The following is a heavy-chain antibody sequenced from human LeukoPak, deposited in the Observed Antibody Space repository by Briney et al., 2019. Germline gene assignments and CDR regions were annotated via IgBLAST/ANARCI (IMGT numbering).Heavy chain of an antibody. D-gene: IGHD3-10*01. Sequence: GGSLRLSCGASGVSFSSYAMSWVGPAPRRGVEWVLAISGSGGSTYYADSVKGRFTISRDNSKNTMYMQMNSLRAEDKAVYYCAKVLLWFGELFDPWGQGTLVTVSS. CDR3: AKVLLWFGELFDP. V-gene: IGHV3-23*01. CDR2: ISGSGGST. CDR1: GVSFSSYA. J-gene: IGHJ5*02.